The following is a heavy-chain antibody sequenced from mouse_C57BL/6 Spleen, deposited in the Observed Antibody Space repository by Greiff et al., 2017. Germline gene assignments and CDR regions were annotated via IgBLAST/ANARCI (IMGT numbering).Heavy chain of an antibody. J-gene: IGHJ2*01. CDR2: IYPGDGDT. Sequence: QVQLQQSGAELVKPGASVKISCKASGYAFSSYWMNWVKQRPGKGLEWIGQIYPGDGDTNYNGKFKGKATLTADQSSSTAYMQLSSLTSEDSAVYFCARSPYDGYFDYWGQGTPLTVSS. CDR3: ARSPYDGYFDY. CDR1: GYAFSSYW. D-gene: IGHD2-12*01. V-gene: IGHV1-80*01.